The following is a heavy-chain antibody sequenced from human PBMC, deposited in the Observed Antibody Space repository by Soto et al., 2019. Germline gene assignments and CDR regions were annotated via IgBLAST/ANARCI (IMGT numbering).Heavy chain of an antibody. J-gene: IGHJ4*02. CDR2: ISGSGGST. V-gene: IGHV3-23*01. CDR1: GFTFSSYA. D-gene: IGHD3-22*01. Sequence: GGSLRLSCAASGFTFSSYAMSWVRQAPGKGLEWVSAISGSGGSTYYADSVKGRFTISRDNSKNTLYLQMYSLRAEDTAVYYCAKTNEPHIPGIGRRGYYYDSSGYYLPFDYWGQGTLVTVSS. CDR3: AKTNEPHIPGIGRRGYYYDSSGYYLPFDY.